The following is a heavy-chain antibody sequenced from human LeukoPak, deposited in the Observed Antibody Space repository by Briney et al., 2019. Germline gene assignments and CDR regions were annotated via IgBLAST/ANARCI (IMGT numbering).Heavy chain of an antibody. CDR2: IYYSGST. V-gene: IGHV4-59*01. CDR1: GGSISSYY. CDR3: AREGYDFWSGYYPA. D-gene: IGHD3-3*01. Sequence: PSETLSLTCTVSGGSISSYYWSWIRQPPGKGLEWMGYIYYSGSTNYNPSLKSRVTISVDTSKNQFSLKLSSVTAADPAVYYCAREGYDFWSGYYPAWGQGTLVAVSS. J-gene: IGHJ5*02.